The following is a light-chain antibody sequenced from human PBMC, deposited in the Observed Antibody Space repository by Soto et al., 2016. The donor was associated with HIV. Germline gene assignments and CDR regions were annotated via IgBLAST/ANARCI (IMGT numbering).Light chain of an antibody. J-gene: IGLJ2*01. CDR2: QDS. CDR1: KLGEKY. Sequence: SYELIQAPSVSVSPGQTVSITCSGDKLGEKYACWYQQKPGQSPVLVIYQDSKRPSGIPERFSGSNSGNTATLTISGTQAMDEADYYCQAWDSSTVVFGGGTKLTVL. V-gene: IGLV3-1*01. CDR3: QAWDSSTVV.